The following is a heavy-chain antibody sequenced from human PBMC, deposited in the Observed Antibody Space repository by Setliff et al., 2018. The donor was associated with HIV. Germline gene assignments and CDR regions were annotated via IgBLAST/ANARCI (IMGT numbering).Heavy chain of an antibody. CDR3: ARRFRYCRNTSCYKGLDF. CDR1: GGSFSGYY. D-gene: IGHD2-2*02. CDR2: INHSGRT. J-gene: IGHJ4*02. Sequence: ASETLSLTCTVYGGSFSGYYWSWNRQPPGKGLEWIGEINHSGRTNYNPSLKSRVTISVDTSKNQFSLKLTSVSAADTAVYYCARRFRYCRNTSCYKGLDFWSQGTLVTVS. V-gene: IGHV4-34*01.